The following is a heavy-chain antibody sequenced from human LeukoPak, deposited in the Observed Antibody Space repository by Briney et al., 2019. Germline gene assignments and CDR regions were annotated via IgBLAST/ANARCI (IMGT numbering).Heavy chain of an antibody. J-gene: IGHJ4*02. D-gene: IGHD3-22*01. Sequence: SETLSPTCTVSGGSISSYYWSWIRQPPGKGLEWIGYIYYSGSTNYNPSLKSRVTISVDTSKNQFSLKLSSVTAADTAVYYCGTHSSGYYYYFDYWGQGTLVTVSS. V-gene: IGHV4-59*01. CDR2: IYYSGST. CDR1: GGSISSYY. CDR3: GTHSSGYYYYFDY.